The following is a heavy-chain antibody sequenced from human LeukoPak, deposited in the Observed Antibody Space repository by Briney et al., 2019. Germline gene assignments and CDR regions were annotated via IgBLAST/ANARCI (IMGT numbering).Heavy chain of an antibody. D-gene: IGHD2-2*01. CDR1: GYTLAELS. J-gene: IGHJ6*02. CDR2: FDPEDGET. Sequence: GASVKVSCKVSGYTLAELSMHWVRQAPGKGLEWMGGFDPEDGETIYAQKFQGRVTMTEDTSTDTAYMELSSLRSEDTAVYYCATGEYCSSTSCYVRYYYYGMGVWGQGTTVTVSS. CDR3: ATGEYCSSTSCYVRYYYYGMGV. V-gene: IGHV1-24*01.